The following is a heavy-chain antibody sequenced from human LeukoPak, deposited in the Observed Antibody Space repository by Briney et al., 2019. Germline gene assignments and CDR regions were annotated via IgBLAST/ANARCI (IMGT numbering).Heavy chain of an antibody. D-gene: IGHD2-21*01. V-gene: IGHV4-34*01. CDR2: INHNGST. CDR1: GGSFSGYY. Sequence: SETLSLTCAVYGGSFSGYYWSWIRQPPGKGLEWIGEINHNGSTNYNPSLKSRVTISVDTSKNQFSLKLSSVTAADTAVYYCARALLGDSDYWGQGTLVTVSS. CDR3: ARALLGDSDY. J-gene: IGHJ4*02.